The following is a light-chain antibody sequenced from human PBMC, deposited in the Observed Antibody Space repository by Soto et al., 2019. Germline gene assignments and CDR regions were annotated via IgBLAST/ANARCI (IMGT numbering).Light chain of an antibody. V-gene: IGLV1-44*01. CDR1: SSNIGANV. CDR3: ASWDDSLNGRWV. Sequence: QLVLTQPPSASGTPGQRVTISCSGSSSNIGANVVNWYQQVPGTAPKLLIHNNYQRPSGGPDRFSGSKSATSASLAISGLQSEDEADYYCASWDDSLNGRWVFGGGTKVTVL. CDR2: NNY. J-gene: IGLJ3*02.